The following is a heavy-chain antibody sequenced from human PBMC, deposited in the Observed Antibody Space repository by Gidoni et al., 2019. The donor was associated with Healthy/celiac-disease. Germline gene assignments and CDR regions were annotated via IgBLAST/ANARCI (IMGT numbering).Heavy chain of an antibody. D-gene: IGHD4-17*01. CDR2: ISWNSGSI. Sequence: EVQLVESGGGVVQPGRSLRLSCAASGFTFDDYAMHWVRQAPGKGLEWVSGISWNSGSIGYADSVKGRFTISRDNAKNSLYLQMNSLRAEDTALYYCAKDQDYGDYLGELDYWGQGTLVTVSS. J-gene: IGHJ4*02. V-gene: IGHV3-9*01. CDR3: AKDQDYGDYLGELDY. CDR1: GFTFDDYA.